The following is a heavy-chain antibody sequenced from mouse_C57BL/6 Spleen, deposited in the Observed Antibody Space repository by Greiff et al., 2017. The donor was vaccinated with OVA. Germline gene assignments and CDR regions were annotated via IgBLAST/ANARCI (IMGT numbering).Heavy chain of an antibody. CDR3: ARGGVYYGSSYWYFDV. V-gene: IGHV5-4*01. CDR2: ISDGGSYT. CDR1: GFTFSSYA. J-gene: IGHJ1*03. Sequence: EVQWVESGGGLVKPGGSLKLSCAASGFTFSSYAMSWVRQTPEKRLEWVATISDGGSYTYYPDNVKGRFTISRDNAKNNLYLQMSHLKSKDTAMYYCARGGVYYGSSYWYFDVWGTGTTVTVSS. D-gene: IGHD1-1*01.